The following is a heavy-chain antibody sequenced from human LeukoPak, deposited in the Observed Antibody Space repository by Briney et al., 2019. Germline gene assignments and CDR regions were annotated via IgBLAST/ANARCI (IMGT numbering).Heavy chain of an antibody. V-gene: IGHV3-33*06. CDR1: GFTFSSYG. J-gene: IGHJ4*02. CDR2: IWYDGSNK. D-gene: IGHD3-22*01. CDR3: AKEGGRISYYYDTSGYYWGLFDD. Sequence: GGSLRLSCAASGFTFSSYGMHWVRQAPGKGLEWVAVIWYDGSNKYYADSVKGRFTISRDNSKNTLYLQMNSLRAEDTAVYYCAKEGGRISYYYDTSGYYWGLFDDWGQGTLVTVSS.